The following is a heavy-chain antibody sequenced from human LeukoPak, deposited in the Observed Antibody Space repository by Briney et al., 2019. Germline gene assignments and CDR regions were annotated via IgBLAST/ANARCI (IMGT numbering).Heavy chain of an antibody. J-gene: IGHJ4*02. D-gene: IGHD3-3*01. V-gene: IGHV3-43*01. CDR3: AKDHDFWSGYPDY. Sequence: GGSLRLSCAVSGFTFDDYTMHWVRQAPGKGLEWVSLISWDGGSTYYADSVKGRFTISRDNSKNSLYLQMNSLRTEDTALYYCAKDHDFWSGYPDYWGQGTLVTVSS. CDR2: ISWDGGST. CDR1: GFTFDDYT.